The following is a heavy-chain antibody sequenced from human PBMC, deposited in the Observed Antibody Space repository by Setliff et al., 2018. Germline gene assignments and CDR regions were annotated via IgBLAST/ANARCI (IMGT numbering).Heavy chain of an antibody. CDR3: VRDISSASGILDF. D-gene: IGHD3-3*01. CDR1: GFTFSSYW. CDR2: INQDGSEK. Sequence: GGSLRLSCAASGFTFSSYWMSWVRQAPGKGLEWVANINQDGSEKYYVDSVKGRFTISRDNAKNSLFLEMNSLTVDDTALYYCVRDISSASGILDFWGQGTLVTASS. V-gene: IGHV3-7*03. J-gene: IGHJ4*02.